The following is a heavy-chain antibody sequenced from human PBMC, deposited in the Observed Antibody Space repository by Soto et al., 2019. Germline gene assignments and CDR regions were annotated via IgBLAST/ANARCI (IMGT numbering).Heavy chain of an antibody. Sequence: QVQLQESGPGLVKPSETLSLACTVSRGSISSYYWSWFRQTPGKGLEWIGYITHSGSTKYNPSLESRVMVSIDTSRPQFSLRLISVTAADTTVYYCASIPRGASFGWFDHWGQGSLVIVSS. J-gene: IGHJ5*02. CDR2: ITHSGST. V-gene: IGHV4-59*01. D-gene: IGHD5-18*01. CDR3: ASIPRGASFGWFDH. CDR1: RGSISSYY.